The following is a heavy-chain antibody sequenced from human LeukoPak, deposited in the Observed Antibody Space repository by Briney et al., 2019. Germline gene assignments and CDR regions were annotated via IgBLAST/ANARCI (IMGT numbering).Heavy chain of an antibody. Sequence: PSETLSLTCAVSGGSISSSSYYWGWIRQPPGKGLEWIGSIYYSGSTYYNPSLKSRVTMSVDTSKNQLSLKLSSVTAADTAVYYCARQSDMITFGGVIAPPHAFDIWGQGTMVTVSS. J-gene: IGHJ3*02. CDR3: ARQSDMITFGGVIAPPHAFDI. CDR1: GGSISSSSYY. CDR2: IYYSGST. V-gene: IGHV4-39*01. D-gene: IGHD3-16*02.